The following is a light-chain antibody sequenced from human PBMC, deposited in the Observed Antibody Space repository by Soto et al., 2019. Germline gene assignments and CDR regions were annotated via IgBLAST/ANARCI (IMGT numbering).Light chain of an antibody. V-gene: IGKV3-15*01. CDR2: GAS. CDR3: QQYNNWPPWT. Sequence: EIVMTQSPATLSVSPGERATLSCRASQSVCSNLAWYQQKPGQAPRLLIYGASTRGTGIPARFSGSGSGTEFTLTISSLQSEDFAVYYCQQYNNWPPWTFGQGTKVEIK. J-gene: IGKJ1*01. CDR1: QSVCSN.